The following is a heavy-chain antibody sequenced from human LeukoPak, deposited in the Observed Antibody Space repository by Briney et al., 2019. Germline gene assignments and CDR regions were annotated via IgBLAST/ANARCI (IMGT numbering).Heavy chain of an antibody. Sequence: GGSLRLSCAASGFTFSSYWMSWVRQAPGKGLEWVANIKQDGSEKYYVDSVKGRSTISRDNAKNSLYLQMNSLRAEDTAVYYCARGIAVAGDTSSYYFDYWGQGTLVTVSS. J-gene: IGHJ4*02. CDR2: IKQDGSEK. CDR3: ARGIAVAGDTSSYYFDY. D-gene: IGHD6-19*01. V-gene: IGHV3-7*01. CDR1: GFTFSSYW.